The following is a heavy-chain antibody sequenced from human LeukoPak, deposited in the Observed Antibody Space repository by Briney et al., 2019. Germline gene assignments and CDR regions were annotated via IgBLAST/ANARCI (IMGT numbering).Heavy chain of an antibody. J-gene: IGHJ6*03. V-gene: IGHV3-23*01. CDR3: AKGSSESWYYYYMDV. CDR2: ITNSDGGA. D-gene: IGHD6-13*01. CDR1: GFPSNNYA. Sequence: GGSLRLSCAASGFPSNNYAMNWVRQAPGKGLEWVSTITNSDGGAYHADSVKGRFTISRDNSKSTLYLQMNSLRAEDTAVYYCAKGSSESWYYYYMDVWGKGTTVTVSS.